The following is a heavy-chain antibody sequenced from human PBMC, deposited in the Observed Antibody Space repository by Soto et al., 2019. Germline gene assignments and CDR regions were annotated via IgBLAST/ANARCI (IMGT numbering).Heavy chain of an antibody. D-gene: IGHD3-22*01. CDR3: ASDSGYTNWFFDP. CDR1: GGSISSYY. J-gene: IGHJ2*01. V-gene: IGHV4-59*01. Sequence: SETLSLTCTVSGGSISSYYWSWIRQPPGKGLEWIGYTYYSGSTNYNPSLKSRVTISVDTSKNQFSLKLSSVTAADTAVYYCASDSGYTNWFFDPWGRGTLVTVSS. CDR2: TYYSGST.